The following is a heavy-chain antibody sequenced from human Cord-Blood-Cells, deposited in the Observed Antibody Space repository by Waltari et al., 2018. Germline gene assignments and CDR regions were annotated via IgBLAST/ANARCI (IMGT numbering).Heavy chain of an antibody. CDR2: ISYDGSNK. D-gene: IGHD2-2*01. CDR3: ARSWDQLGTAFDI. CDR1: GFTFSSYA. J-gene: IGHJ3*02. Sequence: QVQLVESGGGMVQPGRSLRLSCAASGFTFSSYALHWVRQAPGKGLEWVAVISYDGSNKYYADSVKGRFTISRDNSKNTLYLQMNSLRAEDTAVYYCARSWDQLGTAFDIWGQGTMVTVSS. V-gene: IGHV3-30-3*01.